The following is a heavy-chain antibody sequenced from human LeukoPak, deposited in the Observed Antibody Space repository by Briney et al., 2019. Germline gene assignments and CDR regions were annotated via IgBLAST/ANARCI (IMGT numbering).Heavy chain of an antibody. V-gene: IGHV3-23*01. CDR3: AKEGLWFGESQH. J-gene: IGHJ4*02. CDR1: GFTFSSYA. Sequence: VMLGGSLRLSCAASGFTFSSYAISWVRQTPGKGLEWVSVISGTGGSTYYADSVKGRFTISRDNSKNTLYLQMNSLRAEDTAVYYCAKEGLWFGESQHWGQGTLVTVSS. D-gene: IGHD3-10*01. CDR2: ISGTGGST.